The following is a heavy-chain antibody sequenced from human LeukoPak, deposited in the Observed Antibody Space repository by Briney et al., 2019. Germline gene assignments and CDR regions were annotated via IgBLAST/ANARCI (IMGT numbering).Heavy chain of an antibody. V-gene: IGHV4-34*01. CDR2: INHSGST. CDR3: ARGVDTATVFSHAFDI. CDR1: GGSFSGYY. Sequence: SETLSLTCAVYGGSFSGYYWSWIRQPPGKGLEWIGEINHSGSTNYNPSLKSRVTISVDTSKNQFSLKLSSVTAADTAVYYCARGVDTATVFSHAFDIWGQGTMVTVSS. J-gene: IGHJ3*02. D-gene: IGHD5-18*01.